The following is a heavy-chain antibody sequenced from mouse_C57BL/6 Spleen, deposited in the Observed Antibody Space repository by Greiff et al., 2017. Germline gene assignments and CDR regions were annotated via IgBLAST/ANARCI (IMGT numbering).Heavy chain of an antibody. V-gene: IGHV1-64*01. J-gene: IGHJ1*03. Sequence: VQLQQPGAELVKPGASVKLSCKASGYTFTSYWMHWVKQRPGQGLEWIGMIHPNSGSTNYNEKFKSKATLTVDKSSSTAYMQLSSLTSEDSAVYYCASQPDYYGSPWYFDVWGTGTTVTVSS. D-gene: IGHD1-1*01. CDR3: ASQPDYYGSPWYFDV. CDR2: IHPNSGST. CDR1: GYTFTSYW.